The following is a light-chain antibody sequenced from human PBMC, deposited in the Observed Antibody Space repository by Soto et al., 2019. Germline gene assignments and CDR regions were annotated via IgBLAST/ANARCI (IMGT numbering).Light chain of an antibody. CDR2: DTS. V-gene: IGKV1-33*01. CDR3: QQYATLPWT. J-gene: IGKJ1*01. Sequence: DIQMTQSPSSLSASIGDRVTITCQASQDISNYLNWYQQKPGKAPKLLIYDTSNLETLVPSRFTGGGSGTSYVITISGLQPEDITTYYCQQYATLPWTFGRGTKVEVK. CDR1: QDISNY.